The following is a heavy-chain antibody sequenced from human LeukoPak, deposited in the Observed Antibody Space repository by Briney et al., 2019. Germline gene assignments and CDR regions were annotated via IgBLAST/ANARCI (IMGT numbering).Heavy chain of an antibody. D-gene: IGHD2-2*01. J-gene: IGHJ4*02. Sequence: GGSLRLSCAASGFTFSSYWMSWVRQAPGKGLEWVANIKQDGSEKYYVDSVKGRFTISRDNAKNSLYLQMNSLRAEDTAVYYCARVPYCSSTSCYAIFYYWGQGTLVTVSS. CDR3: ARVPYCSSTSCYAIFYY. CDR2: IKQDGSEK. V-gene: IGHV3-7*05. CDR1: GFTFSSYW.